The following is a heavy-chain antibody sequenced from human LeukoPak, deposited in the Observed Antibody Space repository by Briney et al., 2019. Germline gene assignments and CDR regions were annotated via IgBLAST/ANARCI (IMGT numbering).Heavy chain of an antibody. V-gene: IGHV5-51*01. Sequence: GESLKISCMGSGCSLTNYWIGWVRQMPGKGLEWMGIIYLGDSDTRYSPSFQGQVTISADKSISTAYLQWSSLKASDTAMYYCARSVYHDSSGYYYMDYWGQGTLVTVSS. CDR3: ARSVYHDSSGYYYMDY. CDR1: GCSLTNYW. J-gene: IGHJ4*02. D-gene: IGHD3-22*01. CDR2: IYLGDSDT.